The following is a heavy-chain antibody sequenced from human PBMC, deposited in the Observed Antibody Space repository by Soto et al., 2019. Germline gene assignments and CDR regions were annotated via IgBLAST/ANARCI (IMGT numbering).Heavy chain of an antibody. CDR1: GGSISSVYY. V-gene: IGHV4-31*03. D-gene: IGHD3-10*01. J-gene: IGHJ3*02. CDR2: IYYRGNT. CDR3: ARGFGELSAFDI. Sequence: QVQLQESGPGLVKPSQTLSLTCTVSGGSISSVYYWSWIRQHPGKDLEWIGYIYYRGNTKYNPSLTSRVTISVDTSKNQFSLKLSSVTAADPAVYYCARGFGELSAFDIWGQGTIVTVSS.